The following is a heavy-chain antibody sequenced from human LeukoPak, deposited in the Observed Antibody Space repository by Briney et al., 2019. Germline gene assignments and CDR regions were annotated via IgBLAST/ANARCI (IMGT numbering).Heavy chain of an antibody. V-gene: IGHV5-51*01. Sequence: GASLQISCKGSGYRFTSYWIGWVRQMPGKGQEWMGNIYPGDSDTRYSPSFQGQVTFSADKSISTAYLQWSSLKASDTAIYYCARRLPTGGLFDYWGQGTLVTVSS. J-gene: IGHJ4*02. CDR2: IYPGDSDT. CDR3: ARRLPTGGLFDY. CDR1: GYRFTSYW. D-gene: IGHD3-16*01.